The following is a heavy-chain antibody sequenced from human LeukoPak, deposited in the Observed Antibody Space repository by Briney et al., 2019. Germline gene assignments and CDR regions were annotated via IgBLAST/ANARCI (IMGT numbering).Heavy chain of an antibody. CDR2: INHSGST. Sequence: SETLSLTCAVYGGSFSGYYWSWIRQPPGKGLEWIGEINHSGSTNYNPPLKSRVTISVDTSKNQFSLKLSSVTAADTAVYYCARGQPLYSSGWYVNYWGQGTLVTVSS. V-gene: IGHV4-34*01. CDR1: GGSFSGYY. CDR3: ARGQPLYSSGWYVNY. J-gene: IGHJ4*02. D-gene: IGHD6-19*01.